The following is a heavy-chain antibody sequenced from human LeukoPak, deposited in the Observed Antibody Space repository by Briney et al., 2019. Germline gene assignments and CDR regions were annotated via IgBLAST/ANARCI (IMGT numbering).Heavy chain of an antibody. V-gene: IGHV1-69*13. CDR2: IIPIFATA. Sequence: SVKVSCTASGGTFSSYAISWVRQAPGQGLEWMGGIIPIFATANYAQKFQGRVTITADESTSTAYMELSSLRSEDTAVYYCARGPITTRSHFDYWGQGTLVTVSS. J-gene: IGHJ4*02. D-gene: IGHD3-22*01. CDR3: ARGPITTRSHFDY. CDR1: GGTFSSYA.